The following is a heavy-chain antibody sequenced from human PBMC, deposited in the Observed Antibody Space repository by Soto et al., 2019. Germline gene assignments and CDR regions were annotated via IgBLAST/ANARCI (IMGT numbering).Heavy chain of an antibody. V-gene: IGHV4-39*01. CDR3: ARLPMVRGVIAWFDP. J-gene: IGHJ5*02. D-gene: IGHD3-10*01. CDR2: IYYSGNT. CDR1: GGSISSPSCY. Sequence: QLQLQESGPGLVKPSETLSLTCSVSGGSISSPSCYWGWIRHSPGKDLEWIGSIYYSGNTYYSPSLKSRVTISVDTSKNRFSLQLTSVTDADTAVYYCARLPMVRGVIAWFDPWGQGTLVTVSS.